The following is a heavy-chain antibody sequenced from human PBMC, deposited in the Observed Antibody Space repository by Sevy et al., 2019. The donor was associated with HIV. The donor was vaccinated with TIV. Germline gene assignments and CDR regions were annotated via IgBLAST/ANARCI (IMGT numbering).Heavy chain of an antibody. Sequence: ASVKVSCKVSGYTLSEFSMHWVRQAPAKGLEWMGSFDPEDGETIYAQNFQGRITMTEDTSTDTAYMELSSLRSEDTDVFYCAVTKDYFDSSGSPFDYWGQGTLVTVSS. CDR3: AVTKDYFDSSGSPFDY. CDR1: GYTLSEFS. D-gene: IGHD3-22*01. V-gene: IGHV1-24*01. CDR2: FDPEDGET. J-gene: IGHJ4*02.